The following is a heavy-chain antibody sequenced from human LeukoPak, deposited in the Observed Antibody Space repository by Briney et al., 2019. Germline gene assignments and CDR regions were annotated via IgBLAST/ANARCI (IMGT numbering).Heavy chain of an antibody. V-gene: IGHV3-48*01. CDR1: GFTFSAYW. CDR2: ISSSSSTI. CDR3: ARGSPFMVATGEADY. D-gene: IGHD5-12*01. Sequence: GGSLRLSCTASGFTFSAYWMTWVRQAPGKGLEWVSYISSSSSTIYYADSVKGRFTISRDNAKNSLYLQMNSLRAEDTAVYYCARGSPFMVATGEADYWGQGTLVTVSS. J-gene: IGHJ4*02.